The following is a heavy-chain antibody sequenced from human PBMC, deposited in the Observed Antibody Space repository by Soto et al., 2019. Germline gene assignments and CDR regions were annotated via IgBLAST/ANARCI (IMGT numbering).Heavy chain of an antibody. J-gene: IGHJ3*02. CDR2: IKSNGSST. V-gene: IGHV3-64D*08. CDR1: GFTFSSYG. Sequence: GGSLRLSCAASGFTFSSYGMHWVRQAPGKGLECVSAIKSNGSSTYHADSVKGRFTISRDNSKNILYFQMNSLRVEDTAVYYCVKGRIVVAVNDAFDIWGQGTMVTVSS. CDR3: VKGRIVVAVNDAFDI. D-gene: IGHD3-22*01.